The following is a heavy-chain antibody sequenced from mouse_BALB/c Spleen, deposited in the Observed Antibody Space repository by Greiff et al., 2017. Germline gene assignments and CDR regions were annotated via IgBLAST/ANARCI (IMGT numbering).Heavy chain of an antibody. CDR2: ISNLAYSI. CDR1: GFTFSDYG. J-gene: IGHJ4*01. V-gene: IGHV5-15*02. Sequence: EVKLVESGGGLVQPGGSRKLSCAASGFTFSDYGMAWVRQAPGKGPEWVAFISNLAYSIYYADTVTGRFTISRENAKNTLYLEMSSLRSEDTAMYYCARDFSDGALYYYAMDYWGQGTSVTVSS. CDR3: ARDFSDGALYYYAMDY.